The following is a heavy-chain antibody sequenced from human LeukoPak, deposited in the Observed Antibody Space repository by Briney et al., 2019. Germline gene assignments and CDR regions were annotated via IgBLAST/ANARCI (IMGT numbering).Heavy chain of an antibody. J-gene: IGHJ5*02. Sequence: GGSLRLSCAASGFTFSSYAMSWVRQAPGKGLEWVSAISGSGGSTYYADSVKGRFTISRDNSKNTLYLQMNSLRAEDTAVYYCAKDPNYYYGSGSYFWFDHWGQGTLVTVSS. V-gene: IGHV3-23*01. CDR3: AKDPNYYYGSGSYFWFDH. CDR1: GFTFSSYA. D-gene: IGHD3-10*01. CDR2: ISGSGGST.